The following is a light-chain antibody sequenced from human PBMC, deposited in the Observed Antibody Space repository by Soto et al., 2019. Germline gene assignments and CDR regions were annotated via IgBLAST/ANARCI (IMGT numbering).Light chain of an antibody. Sequence: DIQMTQSPSSLSASVGDRVTITCRASQRISSCLNWYQQKPGKAPKLLIYAASSLQSGVPSRFSGSGSGTDFPLTISSLQTEDFATYYCQQGNSTPPPFGGGTKVEIK. CDR2: AAS. CDR1: QRISSC. CDR3: QQGNSTPPP. V-gene: IGKV1-39*01. J-gene: IGKJ4*01.